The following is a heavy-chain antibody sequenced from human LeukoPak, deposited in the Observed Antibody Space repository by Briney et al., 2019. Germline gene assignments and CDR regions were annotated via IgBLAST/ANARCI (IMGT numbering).Heavy chain of an antibody. CDR2: ISSSSSYI. Sequence: PGGSLRLSCAASRFTFSSYSMNWVRQAPGKGLEWVSSISSSSSYIYYADSVKGRFTISRDNAKNSLYLQMNSLRAEDTAVYYCAREGEYQLLFDYWGQGTLVTVSS. J-gene: IGHJ4*02. CDR3: AREGEYQLLFDY. D-gene: IGHD2-2*01. CDR1: RFTFSSYS. V-gene: IGHV3-21*01.